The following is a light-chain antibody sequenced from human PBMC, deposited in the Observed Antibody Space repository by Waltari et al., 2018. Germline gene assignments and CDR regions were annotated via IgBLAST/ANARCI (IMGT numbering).Light chain of an antibody. Sequence: DIQMTQSPSSLSASVGDRVTITCQASQGIGNYLNWYQQKPGKAPKLLISRASSLQSGIPSRFSGSGSGTEFTLTISSLQPEDFATYYCQQGYSYPRTFGQGTKVEIK. V-gene: IGKV1-39*01. CDR3: QQGYSYPRT. J-gene: IGKJ1*01. CDR2: RAS. CDR1: QGIGNY.